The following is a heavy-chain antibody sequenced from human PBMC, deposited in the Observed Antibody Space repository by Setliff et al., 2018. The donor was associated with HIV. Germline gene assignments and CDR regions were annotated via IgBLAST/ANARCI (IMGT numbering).Heavy chain of an antibody. D-gene: IGHD6-13*01. V-gene: IGHV4-34*01. CDR1: GGSFNGYY. J-gene: IGHJ4*02. Sequence: SETLSLTCAVYGGSFNGYYWSWIRQPPGKGLEWIGSIYHSGSTYYNPSLKSRVTISVDTSKNQFSLKLSSVTAADTAVYYCARAAAGPVDYWGQGTLVTVSS. CDR2: IYHSGST. CDR3: ARAAAGPVDY.